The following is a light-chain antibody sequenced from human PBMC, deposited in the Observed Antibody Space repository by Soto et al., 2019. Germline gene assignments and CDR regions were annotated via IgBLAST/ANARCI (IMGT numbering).Light chain of an antibody. CDR2: DAS. J-gene: IGKJ1*01. Sequence: DIQMTQSPSTLSAFVGDRVTIICRASQSIGRWLAWYQQKPGKAPKLLIYDASSLESGVPSRFSGSGSGTEFTLTISSLQPDDFATYYCQQYNTYSPERTFGQGTKVDI. CDR3: QQYNTYSPERT. CDR1: QSIGRW. V-gene: IGKV1-5*02.